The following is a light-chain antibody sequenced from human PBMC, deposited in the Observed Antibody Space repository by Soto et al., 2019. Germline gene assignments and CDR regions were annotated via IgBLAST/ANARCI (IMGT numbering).Light chain of an antibody. CDR2: KAS. Sequence: DIQMTQSPSTRSASVGDRVTITCRASQSISSWLAWYQQKPGKAPKLLIYKASSLESGVPSRFSGSGSGTEFTLTISSLQPDDFATYYCQQSGGTFGQGTKVEIK. CDR3: QQSGGT. V-gene: IGKV1-5*03. CDR1: QSISSW. J-gene: IGKJ1*01.